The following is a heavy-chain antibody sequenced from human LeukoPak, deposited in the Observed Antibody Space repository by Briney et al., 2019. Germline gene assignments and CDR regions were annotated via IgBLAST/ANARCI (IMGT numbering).Heavy chain of an antibody. D-gene: IGHD5/OR15-5a*01. V-gene: IGHV3-7*01. CDR1: AFTFSNYW. CDR3: ARDGRVAFEY. J-gene: IGHJ4*02. Sequence: GGSLRLSCAASAFTFSNYWMSWVRQAPGKGLEWVANMKQDASEKYYVDSVKGRFTISRDNAKNSLYLQMNSLRAEDTAVYYCARDGRVAFEYWGQGTLVTVSP. CDR2: MKQDASEK.